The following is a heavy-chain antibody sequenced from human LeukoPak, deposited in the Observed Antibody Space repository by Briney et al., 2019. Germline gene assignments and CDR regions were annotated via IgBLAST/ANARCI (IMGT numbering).Heavy chain of an antibody. CDR3: ARTHNWDNWFDP. D-gene: IGHD1-20*01. V-gene: IGHV4-38-2*01. CDR1: GYSISSGYY. J-gene: IGHJ5*02. Sequence: SSETLSLTCAVSGYSISSGYYWGWIRQPPGQGLEWIGSIYHSGSTYYNPSLKSRVTISVDTSKNQFSLKLSSVTAADTAVYYCARTHNWDNWFDPWGQGTLVTVSS. CDR2: IYHSGST.